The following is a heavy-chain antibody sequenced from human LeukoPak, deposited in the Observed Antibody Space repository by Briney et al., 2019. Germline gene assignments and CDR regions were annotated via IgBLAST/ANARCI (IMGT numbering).Heavy chain of an antibody. Sequence: GGSLRLSCAASGFTFSSYSMNWVRQAPGKGLEWVSSISSSSSYIYFADSVKGRFTISRDNAKNSLYLQMNGLRAEDTAVYYCARDLKTGSNWFDPWGQGTLVTVSS. V-gene: IGHV3-21*01. CDR3: ARDLKTGSNWFDP. CDR2: ISSSSSYI. CDR1: GFTFSSYS. J-gene: IGHJ5*02.